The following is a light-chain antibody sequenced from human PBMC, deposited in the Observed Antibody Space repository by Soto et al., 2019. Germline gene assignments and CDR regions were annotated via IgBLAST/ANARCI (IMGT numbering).Light chain of an antibody. V-gene: IGLV2-14*03. Sequence: QSALTQPASVSGSPGQSITISCTGTSSDVGAYNFVPWYQQHPGKVPKLMIFDVSSPPSGVSDRFYGSKSGNTASLTISGLQAESEGEYCCSSYTSSSTHVFGSGTKLTV. J-gene: IGLJ1*01. CDR2: DVS. CDR3: SSYTSSSTHV. CDR1: SSDVGAYNF.